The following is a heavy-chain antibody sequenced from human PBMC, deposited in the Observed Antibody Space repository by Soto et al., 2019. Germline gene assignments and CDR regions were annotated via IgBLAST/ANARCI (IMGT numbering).Heavy chain of an antibody. CDR1: GYTFTDYF. J-gene: IGHJ5*02. CDR3: ARVTLKAGIWFDP. CDR2: INPKSRGT. V-gene: IGHV1-2*02. Sequence: ASVKVSCKASGYTFTDYFIHWVRQAPGQGFEWMGWINPKSRGTNYAQKFQGRVTMTRDTSNSTAYMELRGLKSDDTAVYYCARVTLKAGIWFDPWGQGTLVTVSS.